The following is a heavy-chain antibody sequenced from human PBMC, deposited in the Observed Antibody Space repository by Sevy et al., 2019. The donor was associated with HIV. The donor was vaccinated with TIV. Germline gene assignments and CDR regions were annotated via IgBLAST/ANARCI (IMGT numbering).Heavy chain of an antibody. CDR2: IQYDGSHK. D-gene: IGHD1-1*01. V-gene: IGHV3-30*02. CDR1: GFTFSNFG. J-gene: IGHJ4*02. CDR3: VKEGGVTGTGGDC. Sequence: GGSLRLSCAASGFTFSNFGMHWVRQAPGKGLEWVSFIQYDGSHKYYTDSMKGRLTISRDNSKNTLYLQMNSLRAEDTAVYYCVKEGGVTGTGGDCWGQGTLVTVSS.